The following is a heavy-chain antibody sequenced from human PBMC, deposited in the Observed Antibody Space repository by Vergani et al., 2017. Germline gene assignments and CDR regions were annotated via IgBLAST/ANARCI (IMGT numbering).Heavy chain of an antibody. CDR2: INHSGST. J-gene: IGHJ4*02. D-gene: IGHD1-14*01. Sequence: QVQLQQWGAGLLKPSETLSLTCAVYGGSFSGYYWSWIRQPPGKGLEWIGEINHSGSTNYNPSLKSRVTISVDTSKNQFSLKLSSVTAADTAVYYCAGGLFTGAAASACFDCWGEGTLVTVSS. V-gene: IGHV4-34*01. CDR3: AGGLFTGAAASACFDC. CDR1: GGSFSGYY.